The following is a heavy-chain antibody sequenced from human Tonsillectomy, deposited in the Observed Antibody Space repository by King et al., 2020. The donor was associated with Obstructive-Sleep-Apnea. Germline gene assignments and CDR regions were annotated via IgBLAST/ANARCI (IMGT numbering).Heavy chain of an antibody. CDR3: ARHRDYYDTPYYYYGMDV. J-gene: IGHJ6*02. V-gene: IGHV4-59*08. CDR1: GGSISSYY. CDR2: IYYSGST. D-gene: IGHD3-22*01. Sequence: VQLQESGPGLVKPSETLSLTCPVSGGSISSYYWRWIRQPPGKGLEWIGYIYYSGSTNYNPSLKSRVTISVDTSKNQFSLKLSSVTAADTAVYYCARHRDYYDTPYYYYGMDVWGQGTTVTVSS.